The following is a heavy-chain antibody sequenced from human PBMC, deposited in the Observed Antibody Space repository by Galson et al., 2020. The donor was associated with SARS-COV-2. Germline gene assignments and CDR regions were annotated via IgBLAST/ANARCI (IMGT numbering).Heavy chain of an antibody. D-gene: IGHD2-2*01. CDR3: ARDLVSGPPEGWGIVVVPAAGPVDY. CDR2: ISYDGSNK. V-gene: IGHV3-30*03. J-gene: IGHJ4*02. Sequence: QAGGSLRLSCAASGFTFSSYRMHWARQAPGKGLEWVAAISYDGSNKYYADSVKGRFTISRDNSKNTLYLQMNSLRAEDTAVYYCARDLVSGPPEGWGIVVVPAAGPVDYWGQGTLVTVSS. CDR1: GFTFSSYR.